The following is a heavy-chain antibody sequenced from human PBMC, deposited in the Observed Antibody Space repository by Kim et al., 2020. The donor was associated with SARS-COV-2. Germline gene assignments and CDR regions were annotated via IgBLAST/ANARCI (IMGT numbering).Heavy chain of an antibody. CDR3: AKMVVLGDCNYYYYYGV. V-gene: IGHV3-23*01. Sequence: GGSLRLSCVGSGFTFDIYAMSWVRQAPGKGLEWVSVISGGGVNKFYADSVRGRFTISRDNSKNTLYLQMNSLRDEDTALYYCAKMVVLGDCNYYYYYGV. CDR2: ISGGGVNK. D-gene: IGHD2-21*01. CDR1: GFTFDIYA. J-gene: IGHJ6*01.